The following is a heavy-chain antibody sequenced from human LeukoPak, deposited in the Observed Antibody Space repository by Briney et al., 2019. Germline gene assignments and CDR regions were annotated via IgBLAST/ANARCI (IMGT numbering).Heavy chain of an antibody. CDR3: ARDRSLASSGWYGD. CDR2: IYYSGST. CDR1: GGSISSSSYY. Sequence: PSETLSLTCTVSGGSISSSSYYWGWIRQPPGKGLEWIGSIYYSGSTYYNPSLKSRVTISVDTSKNQFSLKLSSVTAADTAVYCCARDRSLASSGWYGDWGQGTLVTVSS. V-gene: IGHV4-39*07. D-gene: IGHD6-19*01. J-gene: IGHJ4*02.